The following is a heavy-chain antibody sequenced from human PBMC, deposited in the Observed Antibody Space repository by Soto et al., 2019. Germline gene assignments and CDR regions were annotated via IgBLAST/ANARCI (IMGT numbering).Heavy chain of an antibody. CDR2: INHSGST. Sequence: SETLSLTCTVSGGSISSGGYYWTWIRQPPGTGLEWIGEINHSGSTNYNPSPKSRVTISEDTSKNQFSLKMTSVTAADTAVYYCARDKITGLFDYWGQGTLVTVSS. V-gene: IGHV4-39*07. CDR1: GGSISSGGYY. J-gene: IGHJ4*02. CDR3: ARDKITGLFDY. D-gene: IGHD2-8*02.